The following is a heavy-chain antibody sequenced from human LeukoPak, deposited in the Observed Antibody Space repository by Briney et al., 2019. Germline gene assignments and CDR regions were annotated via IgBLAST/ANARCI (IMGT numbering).Heavy chain of an antibody. J-gene: IGHJ4*02. Sequence: SGTLSLTCAVSGGSISSSNWWSWVRQPPGKGLEWIGEIYHSGSTNYNPSLKSRVTISVDKSKNQFSLKLSSVTAADTAVYYCARHFLGYSSSWSPFDYWGQGTLVTVSS. D-gene: IGHD6-13*01. CDR1: GGSISSSNW. CDR3: ARHFLGYSSSWSPFDY. CDR2: IYHSGST. V-gene: IGHV4-4*02.